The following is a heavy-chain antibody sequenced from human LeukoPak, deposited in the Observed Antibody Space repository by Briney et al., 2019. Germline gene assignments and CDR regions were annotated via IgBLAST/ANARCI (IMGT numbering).Heavy chain of an antibody. D-gene: IGHD4-17*01. CDR2: ISGSGGST. Sequence: GGSLRLSCAASGFTSSSYAMSWVRQAPGKGLEWVSAISGSGGSTYYADSVKGRFTISRDNSKNTLYLQMNSLRAEDTAVYYCAKDQWWSTVTYYYYYYYYMDVWGKGTTVTISS. J-gene: IGHJ6*03. V-gene: IGHV3-23*01. CDR3: AKDQWWSTVTYYYYYYYYMDV. CDR1: GFTSSSYA.